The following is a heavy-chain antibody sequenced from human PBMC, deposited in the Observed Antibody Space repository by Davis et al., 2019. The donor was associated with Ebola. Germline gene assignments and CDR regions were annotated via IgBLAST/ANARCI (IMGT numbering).Heavy chain of an antibody. CDR2: INHSGST. D-gene: IGHD6-19*01. Sequence: PSETLSLTCAVYGGSFSGYYWSWIRQPPGKGLEWIGEINHSGSTNYNPSLKSRVTISLDTSKKQFSLKLSSATAADTAVYYCARGPHSSGWASIRRASDYWGQGSLVIVSS. CDR3: ARGPHSSGWASIRRASDY. J-gene: IGHJ4*02. V-gene: IGHV4-34*01. CDR1: GGSFSGYY.